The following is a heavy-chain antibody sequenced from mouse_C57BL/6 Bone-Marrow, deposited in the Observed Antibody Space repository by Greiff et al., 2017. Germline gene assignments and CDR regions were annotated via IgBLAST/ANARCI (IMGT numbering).Heavy chain of an antibody. CDR1: GYTFTSYG. CDR2: IYPRSGNT. V-gene: IGHV1-81*01. Sequence: VQLQQSGAELARPGASVKLSCTASGYTFTSYGISWVQQSTGQGLEWIGEIYPRSGNTYYKEKFKGKATLTADKSSSTEYMELRSLTSEDSAVYFWTREGDYYGSSSGFDYWGQGTTLTVSS. J-gene: IGHJ2*01. D-gene: IGHD1-1*01. CDR3: TREGDYYGSSSGFDY.